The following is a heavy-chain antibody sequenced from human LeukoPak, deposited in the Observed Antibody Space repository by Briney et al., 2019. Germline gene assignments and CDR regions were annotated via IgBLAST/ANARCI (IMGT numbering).Heavy chain of an antibody. J-gene: IGHJ4*02. V-gene: IGHV4-34*01. CDR2: INHSGST. CDR1: GGSFSGYY. Sequence: NTSETLSLTCAVYGGSFSGYYWSWIRQPPGKGLEWIGEINHSGSTNYNPSLKSRVTISVDTSKNQFSLKLSSVTAADTAVYYCARVKNDSSGHRSPDFDYWGQGTLVTVSS. CDR3: ARVKNDSSGHRSPDFDY. D-gene: IGHD3-22*01.